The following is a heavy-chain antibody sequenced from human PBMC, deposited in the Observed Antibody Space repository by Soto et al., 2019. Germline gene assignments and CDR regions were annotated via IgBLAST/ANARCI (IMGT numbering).Heavy chain of an antibody. CDR2: FDPEDGET. Sequence: ASVKVSCKVSGYNLTGLSMPWGRQAPGKGLEWMGGFDPEDGETIYAQKFQGRVTMTEDTSTDTAYMELSSLRSEDTAVYYCATLPPYDSSGYYLDYFDYWGQGTLVTVSS. J-gene: IGHJ4*02. CDR3: ATLPPYDSSGYYLDYFDY. V-gene: IGHV1-24*01. D-gene: IGHD3-22*01. CDR1: GYNLTGLS.